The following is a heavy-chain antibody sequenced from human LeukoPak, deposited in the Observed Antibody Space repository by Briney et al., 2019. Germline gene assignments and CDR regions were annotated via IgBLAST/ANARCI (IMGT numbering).Heavy chain of an antibody. CDR2: TNYDGSDR. Sequence: GGSLRLSCAASVFTFSTYAMHWVRQAPGKGLGWVAFTNYDGSDRCYADSVKGRFTVSRDNPKNTLYLQMNSLRTEDTAVYYCAKDLPDRYSLEYWGQGTMVTVPS. CDR3: AKDLPDRYSLEY. V-gene: IGHV3-30*02. D-gene: IGHD2-15*01. J-gene: IGHJ4*02. CDR1: VFTFSTYA.